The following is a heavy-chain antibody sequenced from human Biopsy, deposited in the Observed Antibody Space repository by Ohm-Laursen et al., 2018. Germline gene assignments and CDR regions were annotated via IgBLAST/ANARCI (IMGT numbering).Heavy chain of an antibody. Sequence: SETLSLTCAVSGYSVTNDYYWGWIRQPPGKGLEWIGNIYYDGITYYNPSLKSRVAMSVDTSKNQFSLRLTSVTAADTAVYYCARVAGGYAYYYGMDVWGQETTVIVSS. CDR1: GYSVTNDYY. CDR3: ARVAGGYAYYYGMDV. CDR2: IYYDGIT. V-gene: IGHV4-38-2*01. J-gene: IGHJ6*02. D-gene: IGHD5-12*01.